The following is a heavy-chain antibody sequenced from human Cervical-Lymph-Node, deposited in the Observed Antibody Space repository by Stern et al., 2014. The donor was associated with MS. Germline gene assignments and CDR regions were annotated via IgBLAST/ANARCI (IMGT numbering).Heavy chain of an antibody. Sequence: QVQLLQAGSEVKKPGASVKVSCKASGETFASYPIHWLRQAPGQGFVWMGIVNPTDGRTTYAQTFKGRVTLTRDTSTRTVYMELSSLRTEDTAMYFCANPLPYANWGQGTRVTVSS. CDR1: GETFASYP. V-gene: IGHV1-46*03. CDR2: VNPTDGRT. D-gene: IGHD4-17*01. J-gene: IGHJ1*01. CDR3: ANPLPYAN.